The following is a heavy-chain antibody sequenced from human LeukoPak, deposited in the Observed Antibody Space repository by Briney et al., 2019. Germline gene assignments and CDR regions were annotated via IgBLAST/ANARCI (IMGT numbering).Heavy chain of an antibody. CDR2: IYTSGST. V-gene: IGHV4-61*02. J-gene: IGHJ4*02. Sequence: PSETLSLTCTVSGGSISSGSYYWSWIRQPAGKGLEWIGRIYTSGSTNYNPSLKSRVTISVDTSKNQFSLKLSSVTAADTAVYYCARERRYCGSTSCSWLDYWGQGTLVTVSS. CDR3: ARERRYCGSTSCSWLDY. D-gene: IGHD2-2*01. CDR1: GGSISSGSYY.